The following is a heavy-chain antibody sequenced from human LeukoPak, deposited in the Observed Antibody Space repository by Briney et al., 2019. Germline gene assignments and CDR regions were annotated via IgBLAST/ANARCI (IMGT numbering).Heavy chain of an antibody. D-gene: IGHD3-10*01. CDR1: GFTFSSYS. CDR2: ISSSSSYI. V-gene: IGHV3-21*01. Sequence: GGSLRLSCAASGFTFSSYSMNWVRQAPGKGLEWVSSISSSSSYIYYADSVKGRFTISRDNAKNSLYLQMNSLRAEDTAVYYCAKAELLWFGESSFDYWGQGTLVTVSS. CDR3: AKAELLWFGESSFDY. J-gene: IGHJ4*02.